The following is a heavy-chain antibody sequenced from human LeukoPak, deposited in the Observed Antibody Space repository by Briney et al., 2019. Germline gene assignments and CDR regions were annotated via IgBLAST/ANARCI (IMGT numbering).Heavy chain of an antibody. J-gene: IGHJ4*02. D-gene: IGHD6-13*01. CDR3: ATGASGSWDF. CDR1: GFTFSRSW. Sequence: GGSLRLSCAASGFTFSRSWMSWVRQPPGKGLEWVAIISPDGSTKYHMDSVKGRFTISRDNAKDSLYLEMSRLRDDDTAMYYCATGASGSWDFGGQGTLVTVSS. CDR2: ISPDGSTK. V-gene: IGHV3-7*03.